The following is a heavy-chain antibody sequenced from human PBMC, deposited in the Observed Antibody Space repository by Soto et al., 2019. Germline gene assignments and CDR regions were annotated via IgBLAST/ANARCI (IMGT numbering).Heavy chain of an antibody. D-gene: IGHD4-17*01. J-gene: IGHJ4*02. CDR3: ARENDSGDYVSAYFDY. CDR2: ISSSSSYI. V-gene: IGHV3-21*01. CDR1: GFTFSSYS. Sequence: EVQLVESGGGLVKPGGSLRLSCAASGFTFSSYSMNWVRQAPGKGLEWVSSISSSSSYIYYADSVKGRFTISRDNAKNSLHLQMKRLRGEDMAVYYCARENDSGDYVSAYFDYWGQGTLVTVSS.